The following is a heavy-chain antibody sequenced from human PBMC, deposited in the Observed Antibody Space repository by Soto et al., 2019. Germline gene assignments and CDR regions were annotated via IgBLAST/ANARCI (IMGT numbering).Heavy chain of an antibody. V-gene: IGHV1-3*01. J-gene: IGHJ6*02. CDR3: ARGTVTTSYYYYYYGMDV. CDR2: INAGNGNT. CDR1: GYTFTSYA. Sequence: QVQLVQSGAEVKKPGASVKVSCKASGYTFTSYAMHWVRQAPGQRLEWMGWINAGNGNTKYSQKFQGRVTITRDTSASTAYMELSSLRSEDTAVYYCARGTVTTSYYYYYYGMDVWGQGTTVTVSS. D-gene: IGHD4-17*01.